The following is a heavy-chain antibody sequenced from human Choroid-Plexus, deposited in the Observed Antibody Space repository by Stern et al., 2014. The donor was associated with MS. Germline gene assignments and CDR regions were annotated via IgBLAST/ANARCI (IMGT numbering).Heavy chain of an antibody. V-gene: IGHV3-30*18. J-gene: IGHJ5*02. Sequence: VQLVESGGGVVQPGRPLRLSCVASGFTFGSCAMHWVRQAPGKGLEWAAGVSYDGSNKYYADSVNGRFTISRDNSQNTLYMQMSSLRPEDTAVYYCAKDRQYLTYFFDHWGQGSLVTVSS. CDR2: VSYDGSNK. CDR1: GFTFGSCA. D-gene: IGHD2/OR15-2a*01. CDR3: AKDRQYLTYFFDH.